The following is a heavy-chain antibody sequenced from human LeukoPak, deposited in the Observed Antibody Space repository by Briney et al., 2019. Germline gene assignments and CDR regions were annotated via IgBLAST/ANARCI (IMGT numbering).Heavy chain of an antibody. Sequence: GGSLRLSCAASGFTLSSYWMSWVRQAPGKGLEWVANIKQDGSEKYYVDSVKGRFTISRDNAKNSLYLQMNSLRAEDTAVYYCARDSYSSSWYGDAFDIWGQGTMVTVSS. D-gene: IGHD6-13*01. CDR2: IKQDGSEK. J-gene: IGHJ3*02. CDR1: GFTLSSYW. V-gene: IGHV3-7*03. CDR3: ARDSYSSSWYGDAFDI.